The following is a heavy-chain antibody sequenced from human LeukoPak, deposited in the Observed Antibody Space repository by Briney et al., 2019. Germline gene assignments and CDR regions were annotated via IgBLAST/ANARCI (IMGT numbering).Heavy chain of an antibody. V-gene: IGHV4-39*01. CDR1: GVAICSRSDY. D-gene: IGHD3-10*01. CDR2: IYYSGST. Sequence: SETLPLTGTVTGVAICSRSDYWRWIRKPPGKAPARIGCIYYSGSTYYNPSLKSRVTISVDTSKNQFSLKLSSVTAADTAVYYCARHTLVRGVTWWFDPWGQGTLVTVSS. J-gene: IGHJ5*02. CDR3: ARHTLVRGVTWWFDP.